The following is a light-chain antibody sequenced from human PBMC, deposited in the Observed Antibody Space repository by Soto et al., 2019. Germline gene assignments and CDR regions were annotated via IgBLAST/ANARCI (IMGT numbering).Light chain of an antibody. CDR1: SSNIGNNY. V-gene: IGLV1-51*02. J-gene: IGLJ2*01. Sequence: QSVLTQPPSVSAAPGQKVTIACSGRSSNIGNNYVSWFQQLPGTAPKLLIFENSRRPSGIPDRFSGSKSGTSATLDITGLQTGDEADYYCGTWDSRLSAVVFGGGTKVTVL. CDR3: GTWDSRLSAVV. CDR2: ENS.